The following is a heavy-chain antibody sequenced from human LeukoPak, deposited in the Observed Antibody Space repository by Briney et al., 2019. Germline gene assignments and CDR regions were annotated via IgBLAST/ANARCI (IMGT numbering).Heavy chain of an antibody. V-gene: IGHV3-74*01. CDR1: GFTFNSYL. Sequence: PGGALRLSCAASGFTFNSYLMHWVRQAPGKGLVWVSRINSDGSGTSDADFVKGRFTTSRDNSKNTLYLQMHSLSAEDTAMYYCARDRLTNDAFDIWGQGTMVTVSS. D-gene: IGHD2-8*01. CDR2: INSDGSGT. CDR3: ARDRLTNDAFDI. J-gene: IGHJ3*02.